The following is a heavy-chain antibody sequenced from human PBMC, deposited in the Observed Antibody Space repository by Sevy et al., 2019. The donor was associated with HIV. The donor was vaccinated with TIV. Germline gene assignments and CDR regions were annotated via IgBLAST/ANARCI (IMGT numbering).Heavy chain of an antibody. CDR2: MNPNTGNT. V-gene: IGHV1-8*02. D-gene: IGHD3-22*01. CDR3: TRVRTLNYYDTSVSMEYNWFDP. J-gene: IGHJ5*02. Sequence: ASVKVSCKASGYTFTSYDINWVRQATGQGLEWMGWMNPNTGNTGYAQKFQGRVTMTRDTSTSTAYMELRSLRSVDTAIYYCTRVRTLNYYDTSVSMEYNWFDPWGQGTLVTVSS. CDR1: GYTFTSYD.